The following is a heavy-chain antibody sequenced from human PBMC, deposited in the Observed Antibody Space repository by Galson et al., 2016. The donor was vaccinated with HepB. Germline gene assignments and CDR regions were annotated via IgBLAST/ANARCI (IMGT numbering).Heavy chain of an antibody. CDR1: GFPLSNFW. Sequence: SLRLSCAASGFPLSNFWMNGVRQAPGKGLQWVANVKQDGSEKYYAESVKGRFTISRDNARNSVFLQMNSLRPDDTAVYYCGRAQWIPARRAAYFDYWGQGILVTVSS. D-gene: IGHD5-18*01. CDR3: GRAQWIPARRAAYFDY. CDR2: VKQDGSEK. V-gene: IGHV3-7*04. J-gene: IGHJ4*02.